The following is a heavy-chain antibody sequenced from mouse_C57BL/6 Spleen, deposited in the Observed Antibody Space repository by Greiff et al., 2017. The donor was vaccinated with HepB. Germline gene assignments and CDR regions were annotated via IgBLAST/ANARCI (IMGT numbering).Heavy chain of an antibody. CDR1: GYTFTDYY. D-gene: IGHD1-1*01. Sequence: QVQLKESGAELVRPGASVKLSCKASGYTFTDYYINWVKQRPGQGLEWIARIYPGSGNTYYNEKFKGKATLTAEKSSSTAYMQLSSLTSEDSAVYFCARLDYYGRGGYFDVWGTGTTVTVSS. CDR3: ARLDYYGRGGYFDV. V-gene: IGHV1-76*01. CDR2: IYPGSGNT. J-gene: IGHJ1*03.